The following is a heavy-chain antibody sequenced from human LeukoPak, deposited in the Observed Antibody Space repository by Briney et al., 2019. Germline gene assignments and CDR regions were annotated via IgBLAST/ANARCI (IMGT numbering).Heavy chain of an antibody. J-gene: IGHJ3*02. CDR3: ARNDAFDI. V-gene: IGHV4-34*01. Sequence: SETLSLTCSVYGGSFSDYDWSWIRQPPGKGLEWIGEINQSGSTNENPSLKSRVTISVDTSKNQFSLKLSSVTAADTAVYYCARNDAFDIWGQGTMVTVSS. CDR1: GGSFSDYD. CDR2: INQSGST.